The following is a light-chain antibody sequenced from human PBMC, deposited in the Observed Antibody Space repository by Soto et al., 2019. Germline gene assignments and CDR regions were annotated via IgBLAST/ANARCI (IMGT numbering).Light chain of an antibody. CDR1: QSISSW. Sequence: DIQMTQSPSTLSASVGDRATITCRASQSISSWLAWYQQKPGKAPKLLIYKASSLESGVPERFSGSGSGTAFTLTISSLQPDDFATYYCQQYSSYSRAFGQGTKVEIK. J-gene: IGKJ1*01. CDR2: KAS. CDR3: QQYSSYSRA. V-gene: IGKV1-5*03.